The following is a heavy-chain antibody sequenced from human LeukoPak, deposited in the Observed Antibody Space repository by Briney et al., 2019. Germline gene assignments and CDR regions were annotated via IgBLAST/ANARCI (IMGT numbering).Heavy chain of an antibody. CDR2: IYYSGST. Sequence: SETLSLTCTVSGGSISSYYWSWIRQPPGKGLEWIGYIYYSGSTNYNPSLKSRVTISVDTSKNQFSLKLSSVTAADTAVYYYARDPYCSGGSCYSDYWGQGTLVTVSS. CDR1: GGSISSYY. D-gene: IGHD2-15*01. V-gene: IGHV4-59*01. CDR3: ARDPYCSGGSCYSDY. J-gene: IGHJ4*02.